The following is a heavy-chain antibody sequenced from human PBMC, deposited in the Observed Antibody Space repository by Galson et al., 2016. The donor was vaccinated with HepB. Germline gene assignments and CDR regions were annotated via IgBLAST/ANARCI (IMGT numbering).Heavy chain of an antibody. CDR1: GGSITNTIYL. CDR2: VHYNGAT. D-gene: IGHD3-22*01. J-gene: IGHJ4*02. V-gene: IGHV4-39*07. CDR3: ARGIHSSGYF. Sequence: LSLTCTVSGGSITNTIYLWAWIRQPPGKGPECIGSVHYNGATQYNPSFTSRVSISLHTSKNQLSLRLDSVTAADTAIYYCARGIHSSGYFWGQGILVTVSS.